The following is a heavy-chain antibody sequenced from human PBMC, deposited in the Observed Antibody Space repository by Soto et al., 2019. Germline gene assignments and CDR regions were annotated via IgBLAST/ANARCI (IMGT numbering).Heavy chain of an antibody. Sequence: QLVQSGAEVKKPGASVKVSCTASGYTFTSYDINWVRQATGQGLEWMGWMNPNSGNTGYAQKFQGSVTMTRNTSISTAYRGLSSLRSEDTAVYYCAREHSSSWRFDYWCQGTLVTVSS. V-gene: IGHV1-8*01. CDR1: GYTFTSYD. CDR3: AREHSSSWRFDY. D-gene: IGHD6-13*01. J-gene: IGHJ4*02. CDR2: MNPNSGNT.